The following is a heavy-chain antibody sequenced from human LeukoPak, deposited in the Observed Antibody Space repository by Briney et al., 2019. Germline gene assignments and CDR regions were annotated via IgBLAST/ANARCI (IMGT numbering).Heavy chain of an antibody. CDR1: GFTFSSFG. D-gene: IGHD2-15*01. Sequence: PGRSLRLSCAASGFTFSSFGMHWVRQAPGKGLEWVAVISYIGSNKYYAGSVKGRFTISRDNSKNTLYLQMNSLRAEDTAVYYCAKDLGVGAAGSSCFGMDVWGQGITVTVSS. J-gene: IGHJ6*02. CDR3: AKDLGVGAAGSSCFGMDV. CDR2: ISYIGSNK. V-gene: IGHV3-30*18.